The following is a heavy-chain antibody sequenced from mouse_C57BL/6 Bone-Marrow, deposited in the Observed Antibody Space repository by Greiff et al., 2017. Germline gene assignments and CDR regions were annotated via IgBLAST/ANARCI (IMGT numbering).Heavy chain of an antibody. CDR3: AREIYYYGSSYFDY. CDR1: GYTFTSYW. CDR2: IHPNSGST. V-gene: IGHV1-64*01. D-gene: IGHD1-1*01. Sequence: VQLQQPGAELVKPGASVQLSCKASGYTFTSYWMHWVKQRPGQGLEWIGMIHPNSGSTNYNEKFKSKATLTVDKSSSTAYMQLSSLTSEDSAVYYCAREIYYYGSSYFDYGGQGTTLTVSA. J-gene: IGHJ2*01.